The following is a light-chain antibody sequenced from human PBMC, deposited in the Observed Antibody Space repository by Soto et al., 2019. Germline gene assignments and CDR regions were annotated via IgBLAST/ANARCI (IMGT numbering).Light chain of an antibody. J-gene: IGKJ4*01. CDR2: GAS. V-gene: IGKV3-15*01. CDR3: QQYNNWPLT. CDR1: QSVSSSY. Sequence: EIVLTQSPGTLSLSPGERFTLSCRASQSVSSSYLAWYQQKPGQAPRLLIYGASTRATGIPARFSGSGSGTEFTLTISSLQSEDFAVYYCQQYNNWPLTFGGGTKVDIK.